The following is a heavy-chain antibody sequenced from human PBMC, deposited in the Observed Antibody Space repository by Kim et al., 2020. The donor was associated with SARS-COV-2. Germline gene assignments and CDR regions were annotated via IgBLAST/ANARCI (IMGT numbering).Heavy chain of an antibody. V-gene: IGHV3-13*01. J-gene: IGHJ6*03. CDR3: ARGAAGRYYYYMDV. D-gene: IGHD6-13*01. Sequence: PGSVKGRFTSSRENAKNSLYLQMNSLRAGDTAVYYCARGAAGRYYYYMDVWGKGTTVTVSS.